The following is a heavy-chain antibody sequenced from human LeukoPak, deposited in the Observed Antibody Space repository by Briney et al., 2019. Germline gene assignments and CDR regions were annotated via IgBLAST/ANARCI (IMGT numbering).Heavy chain of an antibody. CDR1: GGSISSYY. J-gene: IGHJ4*02. D-gene: IGHD5-18*01. Sequence: SETLSLTCTVSGGSISSYYWSWIRQPPGKGLEWIGYIYYSGSTNYNPSLKSRVTISVDTSKNQFSLKLSSVTAADTAVYYCARHSHSYGPTVYFDYWGQGTLVTVSS. CDR3: ARHSHSYGPTVYFDY. CDR2: IYYSGST. V-gene: IGHV4-59*08.